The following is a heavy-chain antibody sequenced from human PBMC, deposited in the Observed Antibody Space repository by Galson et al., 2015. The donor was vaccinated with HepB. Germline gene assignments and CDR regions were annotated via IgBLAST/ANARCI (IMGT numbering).Heavy chain of an antibody. V-gene: IGHV4-39*07. J-gene: IGHJ4*02. D-gene: IGHD2-2*01. CDR2: IYYSGST. Sequence: LSLTCTVSGGSISSSSYYWGWIRQPPGKGLEWIGSIYYSGSTYYNPSLKSRVTISVDTSKNQFSLKLSSVTAADTAVYYCARALRDCSSTSCYSAHFDYWGQGTLVTVSS. CDR3: ARALRDCSSTSCYSAHFDY. CDR1: GGSISSSSYY.